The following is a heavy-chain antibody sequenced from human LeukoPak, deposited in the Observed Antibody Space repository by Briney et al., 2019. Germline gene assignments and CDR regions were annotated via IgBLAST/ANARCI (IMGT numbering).Heavy chain of an antibody. Sequence: SQTLSLTCAISGDSVSSNSAAWNWIRRSPSRGLEGLGRTYYRSKWYNDYAVSVKSRITINPDTSKNQFSLQLNSVTPEDTAVYYCARAGIAATHYFDYWGQGTLVTVSS. J-gene: IGHJ4*02. CDR2: TYYRSKWYN. D-gene: IGHD6-25*01. CDR3: ARAGIAATHYFDY. CDR1: GDSVSSNSAA. V-gene: IGHV6-1*01.